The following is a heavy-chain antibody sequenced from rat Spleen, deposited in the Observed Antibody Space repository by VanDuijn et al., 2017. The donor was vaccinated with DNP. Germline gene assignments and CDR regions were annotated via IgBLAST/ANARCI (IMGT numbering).Heavy chain of an antibody. J-gene: IGHJ2*01. CDR1: GFSLTSNS. D-gene: IGHD1-1*01. CDR2: IWSGGST. CDR3: TSYYSGDFHY. Sequence: QVQLKESGPGLVQPSQTLSLTCTVSGFSLTSNSVGWVRQPPGKGLEWMGTIWSGGSTAYNSALKSRLSISRDTSKSQVFLKMNSLQTEDTAIYYCTSYYSGDFHYWGQGVMVTVSS. V-gene: IGHV2-1*01.